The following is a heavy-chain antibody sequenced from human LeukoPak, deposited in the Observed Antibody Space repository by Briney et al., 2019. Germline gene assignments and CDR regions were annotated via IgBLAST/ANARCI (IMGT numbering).Heavy chain of an antibody. V-gene: IGHV3-23*01. J-gene: IGHJ4*02. D-gene: IGHD4-17*01. CDR3: AKEGNDYGDSTFDY. CDR1: GFSFSNFA. CDR2: ISGSGDET. Sequence: GGSLRLSCAGSGFSFSNFAMSWVRQAPGKGLEWVSCISGSGDETYYADSVKGRFTVSRDNSKATLHLQMSSLRAEDTAVYYCAKEGNDYGDSTFDYWGQGALATVSS.